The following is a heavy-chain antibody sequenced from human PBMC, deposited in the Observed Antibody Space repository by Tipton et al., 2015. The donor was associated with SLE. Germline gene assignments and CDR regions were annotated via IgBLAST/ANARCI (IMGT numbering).Heavy chain of an antibody. CDR3: ARDLAARGGHYFDY. CDR2: IYYSGST. J-gene: IGHJ4*02. V-gene: IGHV4-59*01. CDR1: GGSISSYY. Sequence: TLSLTCTVSGGSISSYYWSWIRQPPGKGLEWIGYIYYSGSTNYNPSLKSRVTISVDTSKNQFSLKLSSVTAADTAVYYCARDLAARGGHYFDYWGQGTLVTLSS. D-gene: IGHD6-6*01.